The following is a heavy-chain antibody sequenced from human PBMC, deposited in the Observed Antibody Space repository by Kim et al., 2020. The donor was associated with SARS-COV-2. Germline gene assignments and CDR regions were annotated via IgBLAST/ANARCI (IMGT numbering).Heavy chain of an antibody. V-gene: IGHV3-30*04. J-gene: IGHJ4*01. CDR2: ISYDGSNK. CDR3: AREWRQWAGTTLAHDY. D-gene: IGHD6-19*01. CDR1: GFTFSSYA. Sequence: GGSLRLSCAASGFTFSSYAMHWVRQAPGKGLEWVAVISYDGSNKYYADSVKGRFTISRDSSKNTLYLQMNSLRAEDTAVYYCAREWRQWAGTTLAHDYWG.